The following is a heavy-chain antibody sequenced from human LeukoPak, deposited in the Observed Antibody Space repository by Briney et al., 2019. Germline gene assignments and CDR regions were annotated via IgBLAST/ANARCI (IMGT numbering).Heavy chain of an antibody. J-gene: IGHJ2*01. V-gene: IGHV4-59*11. Sequence: PSETLSLTCTVSGGSISSHYWSWIRQPPGKGLEWIGYIYYSGSTNYNPSLKSRVTISVDTSKNQFSLKLSSVTAADTAVYYCAREGVPIFGVVIDWYFDLWGRGTLVTVSS. CDR1: GGSISSHY. CDR2: IYYSGST. D-gene: IGHD3-3*01. CDR3: AREGVPIFGVVIDWYFDL.